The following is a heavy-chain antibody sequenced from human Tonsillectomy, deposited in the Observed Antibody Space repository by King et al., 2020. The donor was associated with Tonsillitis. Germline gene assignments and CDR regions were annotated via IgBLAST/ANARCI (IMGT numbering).Heavy chain of an antibody. J-gene: IGHJ4*02. CDR1: GFSLSTSGMC. CDR3: ARIYCTNGAYYLDY. V-gene: IGHV2-70*15. CDR2: IDWDDDK. Sequence: QVTLKESGPALVKPTQTLTLTCTFSGFSLSTSGMCVSWIRQPPGKALEWLARIDWDDDKYYSTSLKTRLTISKDTSKNQVVLTMTNMDPVDTATYYCARIYCTNGAYYLDYWGQGTLVTVSS. D-gene: IGHD2-8*01.